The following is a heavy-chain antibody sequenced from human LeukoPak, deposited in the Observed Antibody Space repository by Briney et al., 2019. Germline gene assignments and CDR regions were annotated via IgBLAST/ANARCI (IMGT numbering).Heavy chain of an antibody. CDR2: ISSDGSRT. CDR1: GFTFSSYW. D-gene: IGHD6-6*01. V-gene: IGHV3-74*01. Sequence: GGSLRLSCAASGFTFSSYWMHWVRQGPGKGLVWVSRISSDGSRTIYADSVKGRFTISRDNAKNTLHLQINSLRAEDTAVYYCARDHYSSGDYWGQGTLVTVSS. CDR3: ARDHYSSGDY. J-gene: IGHJ4*02.